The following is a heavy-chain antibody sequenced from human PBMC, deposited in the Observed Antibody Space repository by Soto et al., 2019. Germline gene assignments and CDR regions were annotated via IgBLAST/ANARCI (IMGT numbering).Heavy chain of an antibody. Sequence: QVQLLESGGGVVQPGRSLRLSSAASGFPFSSYGMHWVRQAPGKGLEWGAVISYDGSNKYYADYVKGRFTISRDNSKNTLYLQMNSLRAEDTAVYYCAKLDIVVVPAAMVIGDAFVIWGEGTMVTVSS. V-gene: IGHV3-30*18. CDR1: GFPFSSYG. J-gene: IGHJ3*02. CDR3: AKLDIVVVPAAMVIGDAFVI. D-gene: IGHD2-2*03. CDR2: ISYDGSNK.